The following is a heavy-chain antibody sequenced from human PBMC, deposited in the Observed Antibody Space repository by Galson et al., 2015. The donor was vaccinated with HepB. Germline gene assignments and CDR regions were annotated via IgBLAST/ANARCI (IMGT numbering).Heavy chain of an antibody. CDR2: IIPIFGTA. D-gene: IGHD3-22*01. J-gene: IGHJ4*02. CDR1: GGTFSSYA. V-gene: IGHV1-69*13. Sequence: SVKVSCKASGGTFSSYAISWVRQAPGQGLEWMGGIIPIFGTANYAQKFQGRVTITADVSTSTAYMELSSLRSEDTAVYYCARGSNYYDSSGPFDYWGQGTLVTVSS. CDR3: ARGSNYYDSSGPFDY.